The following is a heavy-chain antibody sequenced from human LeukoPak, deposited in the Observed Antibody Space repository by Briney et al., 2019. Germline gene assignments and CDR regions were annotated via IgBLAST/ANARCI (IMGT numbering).Heavy chain of an antibody. J-gene: IGHJ4*02. Sequence: ASVKVSCKASGYTFTGYYMHWVRQAPGQGLDWMGWINPNSGGANYAQKFQGRVTMTRDTSISTAYMELSRLRSDDTAVYYCAREPYGSGSYYFDYWGQGTLVTVSS. CDR2: INPNSGGA. CDR3: AREPYGSGSYYFDY. D-gene: IGHD3-10*01. V-gene: IGHV1-2*02. CDR1: GYTFTGYY.